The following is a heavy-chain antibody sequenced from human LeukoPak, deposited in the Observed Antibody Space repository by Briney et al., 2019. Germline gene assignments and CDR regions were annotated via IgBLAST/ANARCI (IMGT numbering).Heavy chain of an antibody. V-gene: IGHV3-21*01. CDR2: ISSSSSYI. D-gene: IGHD3-10*01. CDR3: ARDTISYEWVTMVTWSAFDI. CDR1: GFTFSSYR. J-gene: IGHJ3*02. Sequence: GGSLRLSCAASGFTFSSYRMNWVRQAPGKGLEWVSSISSSSSYIYYADSVKGRFTISRDNAKNSLYLQMNSLRAEDTAVYYCARDTISYEWVTMVTWSAFDIWGQGTMVTVSS.